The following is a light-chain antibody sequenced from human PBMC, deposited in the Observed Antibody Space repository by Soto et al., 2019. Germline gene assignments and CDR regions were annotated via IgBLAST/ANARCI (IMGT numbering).Light chain of an antibody. Sequence: EIILTQSPDTLSLSLGERATLSCRASRSINSRYLAWYQQKHGQAPWLLIYAASSRATGIPDRFSGSGSGTDFTLTITRLEPEDFAVYYCQQYGYSPNTFGQGTNLEIK. CDR2: AAS. V-gene: IGKV3-20*01. CDR1: RSINSRY. CDR3: QQYGYSPNT. J-gene: IGKJ2*01.